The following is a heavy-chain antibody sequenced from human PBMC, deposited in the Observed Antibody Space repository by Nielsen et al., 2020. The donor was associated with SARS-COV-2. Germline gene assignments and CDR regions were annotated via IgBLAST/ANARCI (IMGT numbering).Heavy chain of an antibody. CDR2: FDPEDGET. J-gene: IGHJ5*02. Sequence: ASVKVSCKVSGYTLTELSMHWVRQAPGKGLEWMGGFDPEDGETIYAQKFQGRVTMTEDTSTDTAYMELSSLRSEDTAVYYCATGPGAAAGTGIWFDPWGQGTLVTVSS. D-gene: IGHD6-13*01. CDR1: GYTLTELS. V-gene: IGHV1-24*01. CDR3: ATGPGAAAGTGIWFDP.